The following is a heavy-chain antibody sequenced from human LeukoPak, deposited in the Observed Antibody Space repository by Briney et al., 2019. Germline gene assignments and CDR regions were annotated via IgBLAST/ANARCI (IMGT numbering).Heavy chain of an antibody. CDR1: GFSLSRYT. Sequence: PGGSLRLSCVASGFSLSRYTMSWVRQAPGKGLEWVANIKQDGSEKYYVDSVKGRFTISRDNAKNSLYLQMNSLRAEDTAVYYCARVIAAAGTFRWFDPWGQGTLVTVSS. CDR2: IKQDGSEK. J-gene: IGHJ5*02. CDR3: ARVIAAAGTFRWFDP. V-gene: IGHV3-7*01. D-gene: IGHD6-13*01.